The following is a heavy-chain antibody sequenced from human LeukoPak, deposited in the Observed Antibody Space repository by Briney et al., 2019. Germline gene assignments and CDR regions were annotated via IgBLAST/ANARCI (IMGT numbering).Heavy chain of an antibody. D-gene: IGHD2/OR15-2a*01. CDR1: GFTFDDYA. CDR2: ISGSGGST. J-gene: IGHJ3*02. Sequence: PGRSLRLSCAASGFTFDDYAMHWVRQAPGKGLEWVSAISGSGGSTYYADSVKGRFTISRDNSKNTLYLQMNSLRAEDTAVYYCARYYRGAFDIWGQGTMVTVSS. CDR3: ARYYRGAFDI. V-gene: IGHV3-23*01.